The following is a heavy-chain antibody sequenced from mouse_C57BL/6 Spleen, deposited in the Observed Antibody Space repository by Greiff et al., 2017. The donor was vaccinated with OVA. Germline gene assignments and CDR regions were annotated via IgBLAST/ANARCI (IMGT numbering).Heavy chain of an antibody. V-gene: IGHV1-72*01. CDR1: GYTFTSYW. CDR2: IDPNSGGT. Sequence: QVQLQQPGAELVKPGASVKLSCKASGYTFTSYWMHWVKQRPGRGLEWIGRIDPNSGGTKYNEKFQSKATLTVDKPSNTAYMQISSLTSEIPAVYYCAKSWDGSSYGYWYFDVWGTGTTVTVSS. J-gene: IGHJ1*03. CDR3: AKSWDGSSYGYWYFDV. D-gene: IGHD1-1*01.